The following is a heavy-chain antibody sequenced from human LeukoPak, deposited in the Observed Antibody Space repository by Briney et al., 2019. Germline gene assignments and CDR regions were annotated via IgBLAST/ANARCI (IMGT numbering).Heavy chain of an antibody. D-gene: IGHD6-19*01. CDR3: ARLAVAAYDY. CDR1: GGSISSYY. Sequence: SETLSLTCTVSGGSISSYYWSWIRQPPGKGLEWIGYIYYSGSTNYNPSLKSRVTISVDTSENQFSLKLSSVTAADTAVYYCARLAVAAYDYWGQGALVTVSS. J-gene: IGHJ4*02. CDR2: IYYSGST. V-gene: IGHV4-59*01.